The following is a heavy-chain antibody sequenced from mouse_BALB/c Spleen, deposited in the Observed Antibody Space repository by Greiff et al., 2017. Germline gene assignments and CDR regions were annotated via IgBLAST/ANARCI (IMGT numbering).Heavy chain of an antibody. CDR2: INPGSGGT. CDR1: GYAFTNYL. V-gene: IGHV1-54*01. J-gene: IGHJ1*01. CDR3: ARSGGDSLWYFDV. D-gene: IGHD2-13*01. Sequence: QVQLQQPGAELVRPGASVKLSCKASGYAFTNYLIEWVKQRPGQGLEWIGVINPGSGGTNYNEKFKGKATLTADKSSSTAYMQLSSLTSDDPAVYFCARSGGDSLWYFDVWGAGTTVTVSS.